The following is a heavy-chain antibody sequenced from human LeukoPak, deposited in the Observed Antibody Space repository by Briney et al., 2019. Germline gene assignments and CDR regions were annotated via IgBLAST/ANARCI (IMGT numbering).Heavy chain of an antibody. CDR2: IYYSGST. Sequence: SETLSLTCTVSGGSISGGDYYWRWIRQPPGKGLEWIGYIYYSGSTYYNPSLKSRVTISVDTSKNQFSLKLSSVTAADTAVYYCARDERDDRSAWGQGTLVTVSS. J-gene: IGHJ4*02. D-gene: IGHD3-22*01. CDR1: GGSISGGDYY. V-gene: IGHV4-30-4*01. CDR3: ARDERDDRSA.